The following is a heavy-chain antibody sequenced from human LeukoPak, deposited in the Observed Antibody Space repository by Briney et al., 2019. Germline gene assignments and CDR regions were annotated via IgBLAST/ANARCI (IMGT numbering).Heavy chain of an antibody. CDR2: IYYSGST. CDR1: GGSISSYY. CDR3: ARATPGYSYGSYYFDY. J-gene: IGHJ4*02. Sequence: PSETLSLTCTVSGGSISSYYWSWIRQPPGKGLEWIGYIYYSGSTNYNPSLKSRVTISVDTSKNQFSLKLSSVTAADTAVYYCARATPGYSYGSYYFDYWGQGTLVTVSS. D-gene: IGHD5-18*01. V-gene: IGHV4-59*01.